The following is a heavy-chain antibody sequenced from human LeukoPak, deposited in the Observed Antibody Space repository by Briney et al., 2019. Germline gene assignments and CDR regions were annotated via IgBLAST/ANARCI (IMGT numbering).Heavy chain of an antibody. V-gene: IGHV3-7*05. Sequence: GGSLRLSCAASGFIFSNYWTTWVRQAPGKGLEWVANIKQDGSEKYYVDSVKGRFTISRDNSKNTLYLQMNSLRAEDTAVYYCAKGLDDYGDYVLDYWGQGTLVTVSS. J-gene: IGHJ4*02. CDR1: GFIFSNYW. CDR2: IKQDGSEK. D-gene: IGHD4-17*01. CDR3: AKGLDDYGDYVLDY.